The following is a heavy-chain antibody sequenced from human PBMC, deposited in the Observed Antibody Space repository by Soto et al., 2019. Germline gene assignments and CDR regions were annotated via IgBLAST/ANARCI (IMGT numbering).Heavy chain of an antibody. CDR2: ISGSGETI. Sequence: EVQLLESGGGLVQPGGSLRLACAASGFTFSSYAMSWVRQAPGKGLEWVSSISGSGETIYYAESVKGRFSISRDNSKNTLFLQMNNLRTEDTALYYCAKGLLVGTSKAKNFDSWGQGTLVIVSS. CDR1: GFTFSSYA. V-gene: IGHV3-23*01. D-gene: IGHD1-26*01. J-gene: IGHJ4*02. CDR3: AKGLLVGTSKAKNFDS.